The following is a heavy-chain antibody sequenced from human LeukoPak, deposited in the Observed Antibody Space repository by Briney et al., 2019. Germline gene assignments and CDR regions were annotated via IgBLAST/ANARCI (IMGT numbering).Heavy chain of an antibody. V-gene: IGHV4-39*01. D-gene: IGHD3-3*01. CDR3: VRHDGRGGSTMGAFDS. J-gene: IGHJ5*01. CDR1: AASISSSSHH. Sequence: PSGTLSLTCTISAASISSSSHHWGWIRQSPGKGLGWIGSIYSGRTIYYSPSLNSRVTISVVTSKDQFILQLNSVTAADTAVYYCVRHDGRGGSTMGAFDSWGQGSLVTVSS. CDR2: IYSGRTI.